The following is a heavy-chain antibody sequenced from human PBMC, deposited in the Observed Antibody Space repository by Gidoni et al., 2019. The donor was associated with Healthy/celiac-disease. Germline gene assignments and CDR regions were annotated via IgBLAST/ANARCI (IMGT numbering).Heavy chain of an antibody. J-gene: IGHJ4*02. D-gene: IGHD3-10*01. CDR1: GFTFSCYA. CDR3: ARDPPGRFGERGIDY. CDR2: ISDDGSNK. Sequence: QVQLVESGGGVVQPGRSLRLSCAASGFTFSCYAMHWVRQAPGKGLEWVAVISDDGSNKYYADSVKGRFTISRDNSKNTLYLQMNSLRAEDTAVYYCARDPPGRFGERGIDYWGQGTLVTVSS. V-gene: IGHV3-30*04.